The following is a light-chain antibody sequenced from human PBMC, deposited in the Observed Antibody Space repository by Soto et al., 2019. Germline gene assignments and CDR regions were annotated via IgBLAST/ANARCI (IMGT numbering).Light chain of an antibody. J-gene: IGKJ1*01. CDR2: YTS. CDR3: HQRQSRPRT. V-gene: IGKV3-11*01. CDR1: QYVGTR. Sequence: EIVFTQSPATLSSSPGETATLSCRASQYVGTRLAWYQHKPGQAPRLLIYYTSNRATGIPARFSGSGAGTDFTLTISRLAPEDFAIYYCHQRQSRPRTFSQGTKVEIK.